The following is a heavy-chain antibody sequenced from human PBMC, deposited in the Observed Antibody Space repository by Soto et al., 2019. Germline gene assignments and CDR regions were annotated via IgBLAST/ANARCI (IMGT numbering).Heavy chain of an antibody. CDR3: AGGMAPIELDF. Sequence: SETLSLTCXVSGGSISSYYWSWIRQSPGRGLEWIGYTHDSGSTNYNPSLKSRVTMSVDTSKNQFSLKLSSVTAADTAVYYCAGGMAPIELDFWGQGTLVTVSS. D-gene: IGHD3-16*01. V-gene: IGHV4-59*01. CDR2: THDSGST. J-gene: IGHJ4*02. CDR1: GGSISSYY.